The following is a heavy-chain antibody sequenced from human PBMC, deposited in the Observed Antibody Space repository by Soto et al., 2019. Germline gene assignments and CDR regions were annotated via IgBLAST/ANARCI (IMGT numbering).Heavy chain of an antibody. D-gene: IGHD1-1*01. CDR3: ARGSGIVALPGELEDVNYDY. Sequence: QVQLQQWGAGLVKPSETLSLSCAVYGQSFSGHSWAWIRQPPGKGLEWIGEINESGSTYYNPSITSRVTISTDTSKNQFSLKLSSVSAADTTAYFCARGSGIVALPGELEDVNYDYWGQGTLVNVSS. J-gene: IGHJ4*02. CDR2: INESGST. CDR1: GQSFSGHS. V-gene: IGHV4-34*01.